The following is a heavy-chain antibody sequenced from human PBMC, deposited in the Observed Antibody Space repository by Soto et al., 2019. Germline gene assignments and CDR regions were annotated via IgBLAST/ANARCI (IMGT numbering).Heavy chain of an antibody. J-gene: IGHJ3*01. D-gene: IGHD3-10*01. CDR1: GFNFNDFG. CDR2: VSSEGSKK. Sequence: QVQLEESGGAVVQPGRSLRLTCAVSGFNFNDFGMHWVRRTPGKGLEWVASVSSEGSKKYFSESVRGRFTISRDNSRKTLYLQMTGLRAGDTAVYYCVKDYLGRSNAFDVWGRGTVVIVSS. V-gene: IGHV3-30*18. CDR3: VKDYLGRSNAFDV.